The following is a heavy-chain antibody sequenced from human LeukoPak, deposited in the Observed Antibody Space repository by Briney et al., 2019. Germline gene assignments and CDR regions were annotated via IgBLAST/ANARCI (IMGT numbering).Heavy chain of an antibody. CDR1: GFTFGDHA. Sequence: GRSLRLSCIASGFTFGDHAMSWVRQAPGKGLEWVGFIRSKAYRGTTEYAASVKGRFTISRDDSESIAYLQMNSLKTEDTAVYYCTRGPTQLWLSYGLDVWGQGTTVIVSS. D-gene: IGHD5-18*01. CDR3: TRGPTQLWLSYGLDV. CDR2: IRSKAYRGTT. J-gene: IGHJ6*02. V-gene: IGHV3-49*04.